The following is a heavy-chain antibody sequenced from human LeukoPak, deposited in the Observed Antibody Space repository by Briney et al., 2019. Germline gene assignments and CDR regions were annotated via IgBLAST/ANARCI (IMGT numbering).Heavy chain of an antibody. CDR3: ARGGTYDYVWGSYRNDIAPEAFDI. V-gene: IGHV1-2*06. D-gene: IGHD3-16*02. Sequence: GASVKVSCKASGYTFTGYYMHWVRQAPGQGLEWMGRINPNSGGTNYAQKFQGRVTMTRDTSISTAYMELSRLRSEDTAVYYCARGGTYDYVWGSYRNDIAPEAFDIWGQGTMVTVSS. J-gene: IGHJ3*02. CDR2: INPNSGGT. CDR1: GYTFTGYY.